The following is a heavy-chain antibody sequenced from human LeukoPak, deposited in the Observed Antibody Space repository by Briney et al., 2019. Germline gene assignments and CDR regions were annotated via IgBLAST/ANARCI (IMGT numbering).Heavy chain of an antibody. V-gene: IGHV3-23*01. CDR2: IFPSGGEI. Sequence: GGSLRLSCAASGFTFSTFAMVWVRQPPGKGLEWVSSIFPSGGEIHYADSVRGRFTISRDNSKSTLSLQMNSLRAEDTAVYYCARDTVTRDYYYYYYMDVWGKGTTVTVSS. CDR3: ARDTVTRDYYYYYYMDV. J-gene: IGHJ6*03. D-gene: IGHD4-17*01. CDR1: GFTFSTFA.